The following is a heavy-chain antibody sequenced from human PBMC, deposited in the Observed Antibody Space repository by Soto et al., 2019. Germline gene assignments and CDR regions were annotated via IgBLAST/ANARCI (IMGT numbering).Heavy chain of an antibody. D-gene: IGHD6-13*01. J-gene: IGHJ4*02. CDR1: GGSITPYY. CDR2: ISSSGFT. Sequence: QVQLQESGPGLVKPSETLSLTCTVSGGSITPYYWSWIRQPPGKRLEWIGYISSSGFTNYNPSLNSRVTISVDTSKNRFSLKLSSVTAADTAVYYCVRDCYSSSCFDLWGQGTLVTVSS. V-gene: IGHV4-59*01. CDR3: VRDCYSSSCFDL.